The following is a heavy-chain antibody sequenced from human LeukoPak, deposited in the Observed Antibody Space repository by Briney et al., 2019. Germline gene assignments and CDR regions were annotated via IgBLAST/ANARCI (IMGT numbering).Heavy chain of an antibody. CDR3: ARVSPFDY. CDR1: GFAFSTYA. J-gene: IGHJ4*02. Sequence: PGGSLRLSCAASGFAFSTYAMTWVRQAPGKGLEWISVIYSGGSTYYADSVQGRFTTSRDNAKNTLYLQMNSLRAEDTAVYYCARVSPFDYWGQGTLVTVSS. V-gene: IGHV3-66*01. CDR2: IYSGGST.